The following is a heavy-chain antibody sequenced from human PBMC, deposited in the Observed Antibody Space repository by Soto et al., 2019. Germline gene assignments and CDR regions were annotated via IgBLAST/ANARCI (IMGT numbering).Heavy chain of an antibody. CDR2: INPSGGST. CDR1: GDTFIGHY. Sequence: QVQLVQSGAEVKKPGASVKVSCKASGDTFIGHYIHWVRQAPGQGLEWMGIINPSGGSTSYAQKFQGRVTMTRDTSTSTVYMELSSLRSEDTAVYYCARGDGDYSVWYFDLWGRGTLVTVSS. V-gene: IGHV1-46*01. J-gene: IGHJ2*01. CDR3: ARGDGDYSVWYFDL. D-gene: IGHD4-17*01.